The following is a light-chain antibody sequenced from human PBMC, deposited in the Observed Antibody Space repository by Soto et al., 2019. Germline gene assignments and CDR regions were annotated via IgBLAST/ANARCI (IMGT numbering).Light chain of an antibody. CDR1: QTISSW. CDR3: QHHYNYAEA. J-gene: IGKJ1*01. Sequence: DIQMTQSPSTLSASVGDRVTISCPTSQTISSWLPWYQQKPGKAPKLLIYTASTLQSGVPSRFSGGGSGTGFALTISGLQPDDFATYYCQHHYNYAEAFGQGTKVEV. CDR2: TAS. V-gene: IGKV1-5*03.